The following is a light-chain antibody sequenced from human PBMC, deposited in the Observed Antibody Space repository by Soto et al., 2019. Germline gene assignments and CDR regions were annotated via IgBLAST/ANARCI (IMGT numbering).Light chain of an antibody. CDR1: NSNIGAGYD. CDR2: DVT. J-gene: IGLJ1*01. Sequence: QSVLTQPPSVSGAPGQRVTISCTGSNSNIGAGYDVHWYQQHPGKAPKLMIYDVTSRPSGVSYRFSGSKSGNTASLTISGLQAEDEADYYCSSYTTSSSYVFGTGTKVTVL. CDR3: SSYTTSSSYV. V-gene: IGLV1-40*01.